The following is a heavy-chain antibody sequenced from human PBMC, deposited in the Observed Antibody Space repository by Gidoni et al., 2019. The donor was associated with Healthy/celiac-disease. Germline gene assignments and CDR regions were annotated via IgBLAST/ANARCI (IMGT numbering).Heavy chain of an antibody. V-gene: IGHV3-30-3*01. CDR2: ISYDGSNK. CDR3: AREYGYYDTNGAFDI. D-gene: IGHD3-22*01. Sequence: QVQLVESGGGVVQPGRSLRLSCAASGFTFSSYAMHWVRQAPGKGLEWVAVISYDGSNKYYADSVKGRFTISRDNSKNTLYLQMNSLRAEDTAVYYCAREYGYYDTNGAFDIWGQGTMVTVSS. CDR1: GFTFSSYA. J-gene: IGHJ3*02.